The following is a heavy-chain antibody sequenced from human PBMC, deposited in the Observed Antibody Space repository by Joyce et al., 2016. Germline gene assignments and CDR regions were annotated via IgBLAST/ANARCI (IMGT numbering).Heavy chain of an antibody. D-gene: IGHD1-1*01. J-gene: IGHJ4*02. V-gene: IGHV5-51*01. Sequence: EVQLEQPGAEVKKPGESLKISCKASGYTFSSYWIAWVRQMPGRGLEWMGMIDPDDSETRYSQSFQDHVTLSADKSVSTAYLHWGSLEASDTAVYYCARHSGATGEDYWGQGTLVTVSS. CDR3: ARHSGATGEDY. CDR2: IDPDDSET. CDR1: GYTFSSYW.